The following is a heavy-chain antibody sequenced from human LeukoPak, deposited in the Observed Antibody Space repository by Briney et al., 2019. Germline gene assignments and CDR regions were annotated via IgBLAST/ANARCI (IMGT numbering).Heavy chain of an antibody. CDR3: ARARYYYDGTTYSYYYYMDV. D-gene: IGHD3-22*01. CDR2: IDTSGGSI. CDR1: GFTFTYYE. Sequence: GGSLRLSCAASGFTFTYYEMNWVRQAPGKGLEWVSYIDTSGGSIKYADSVKGRFTISRDNAKNSLFLQMNSLRAEDTAVYYCARARYYYDGTTYSYYYYMDVWGKGTTVTISS. V-gene: IGHV3-48*03. J-gene: IGHJ6*03.